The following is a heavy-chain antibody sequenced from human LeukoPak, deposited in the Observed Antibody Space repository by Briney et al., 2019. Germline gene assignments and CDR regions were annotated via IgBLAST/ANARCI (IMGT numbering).Heavy chain of an antibody. CDR1: GFTFSSYW. V-gene: IGHV3-21*01. J-gene: IGHJ3*01. CDR2: ISSASAYI. CDR3: AKDESRVRGIIRDAFDL. D-gene: IGHD3-10*01. Sequence: GGSLRLSCAASGFTFSSYWMSWVRQAPGKGLEWVSSISSASAYIDYADSVKGRFTISRDNAKNSLYLQMNSLRAEDSALYYCAKDESRVRGIIRDAFDLWGQGTMVSVSS.